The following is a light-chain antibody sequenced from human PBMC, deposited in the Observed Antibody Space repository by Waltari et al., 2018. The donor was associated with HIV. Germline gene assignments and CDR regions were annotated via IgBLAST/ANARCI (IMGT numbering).Light chain of an antibody. J-gene: IGLJ2*01. CDR2: SNN. CDR3: AAWDGSLNGRVV. Sequence: QSVLTQPPSASGTPGQRVTISCSGSSSNIGSNTVHWYPQLPGTAPKLLIYSNNQRPSGVPDRFSGSKSGTSASLAISGLQSEDEADYYCAAWDGSLNGRVVFGGGTKLTVL. V-gene: IGLV1-44*01. CDR1: SSNIGSNT.